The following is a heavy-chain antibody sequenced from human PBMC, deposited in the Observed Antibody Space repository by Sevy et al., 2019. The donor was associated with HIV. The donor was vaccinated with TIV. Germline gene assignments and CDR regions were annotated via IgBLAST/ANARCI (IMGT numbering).Heavy chain of an antibody. CDR1: GYTFTSYA. V-gene: IGHV1-3*01. J-gene: IGHJ6*02. D-gene: IGHD2-15*01. CDR3: SSAEVFESGYSSGGSCDAYYDYGMVV. Sequence: ASVKVSCKASGYTFTSYAMHWERQAPGQRLEWMGWINAGNGNTKYSQKFQGRATITRDTSASTAYMELSSLRSEDTAVYYWSSAEVFESGYSSGGSCDAYYDYGMVVWGQGTTVTDSS. CDR2: INAGNGNT.